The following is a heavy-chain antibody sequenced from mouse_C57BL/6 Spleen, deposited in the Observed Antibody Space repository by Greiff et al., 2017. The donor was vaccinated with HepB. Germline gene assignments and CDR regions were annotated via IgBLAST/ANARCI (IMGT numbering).Heavy chain of an antibody. Sequence: EVKLQQSGAELVRPGASVKLSCTASGFNIKDYYMHWVKQRPEQGLEWIGRIDPEDGDTEYAPKFQGKATMTADTSSNTAYLQLSSLTSEDTAVYYCTSITTVVAPGFWGTGTTVTVSS. J-gene: IGHJ1*03. CDR1: GFNIKDYY. D-gene: IGHD1-1*01. V-gene: IGHV14-1*01. CDR2: IDPEDGDT. CDR3: TSITTVVAPGF.